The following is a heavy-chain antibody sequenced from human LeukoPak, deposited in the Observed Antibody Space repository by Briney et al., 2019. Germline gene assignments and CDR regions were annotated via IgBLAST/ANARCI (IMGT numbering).Heavy chain of an antibody. D-gene: IGHD3-22*01. J-gene: IGHJ4*02. Sequence: PSETLSLTCTVSGGSISSYYWSWIRQPPGKGLEWIGYIYYSGSTNYNPSLKSRVTISVDTSKNQFSLKLSSMTAADTAVYYCARDKGIYYDSSGYYDYWGQGTLVTVSS. CDR3: ARDKGIYYDSSGYYDY. CDR1: GGSISSYY. CDR2: IYYSGST. V-gene: IGHV4-59*01.